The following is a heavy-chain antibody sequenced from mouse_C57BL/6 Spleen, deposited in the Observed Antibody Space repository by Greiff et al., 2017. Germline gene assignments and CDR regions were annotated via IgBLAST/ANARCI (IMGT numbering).Heavy chain of an antibody. CDR1: GYAFSSYW. V-gene: IGHV1-80*01. D-gene: IGHD1-1*01. J-gene: IGHJ2*01. Sequence: VQLQQSGAELVKPGASVKISCKASGYAFSSYWMNWVKQRPGKGLEWIGQIYPGDGDTNYNGKFKGKATLTADKSSSTAYMQLSSLTSEDSAVYCWARKVVTTVVASFDYWGQGTTLTVSS. CDR3: ARKVVTTVVASFDY. CDR2: IYPGDGDT.